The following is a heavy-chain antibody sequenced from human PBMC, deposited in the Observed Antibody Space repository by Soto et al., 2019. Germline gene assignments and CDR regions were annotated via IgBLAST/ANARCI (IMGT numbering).Heavy chain of an antibody. V-gene: IGHV3-48*02. J-gene: IGHJ4*02. Sequence: EVQLVESGGGLVQHGGSLRLSCVASVFTFSSYSMNWVRQAPGNGLEWVSYISSNSRFIHDADSVKGRFTISRDNAKNSLYLQMNSLRDEDTAVYYCARDFAWAFDYWGQGTLLTVSP. CDR3: ARDFAWAFDY. CDR2: ISSNSRFI. D-gene: IGHD1-26*01. CDR1: VFTFSSYS.